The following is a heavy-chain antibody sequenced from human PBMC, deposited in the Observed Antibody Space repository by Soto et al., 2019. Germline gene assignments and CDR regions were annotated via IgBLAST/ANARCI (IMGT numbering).Heavy chain of an antibody. Sequence: PGESLKISCKGSGYSFTSYWISWVRQMPGKGLEWMGRIDPSDSYTNYSPSFQGHVTISADKSISTAYLQWSSLKASDTAMYYCARLMGYGSSWYYFDYWGQGTLVTVSS. V-gene: IGHV5-10-1*01. J-gene: IGHJ4*02. CDR2: IDPSDSYT. CDR1: GYSFTSYW. D-gene: IGHD6-13*01. CDR3: ARLMGYGSSWYYFDY.